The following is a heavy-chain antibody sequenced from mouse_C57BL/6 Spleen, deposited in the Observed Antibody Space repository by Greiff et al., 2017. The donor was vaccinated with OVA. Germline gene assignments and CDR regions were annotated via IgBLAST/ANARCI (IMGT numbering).Heavy chain of an antibody. D-gene: IGHD1-1*01. CDR3: ARSITTVVGAMDY. Sequence: QVQLQQPGAELAKPGASVKLSCKASGYTFTSYWMHWVKQRPGQGLEWIGNINPSSGYTKYNQKFKDKATLTADKSSSTAYMQLSSLTYEDSAVYYCARSITTVVGAMDYWGQGTSVTVSS. CDR1: GYTFTSYW. V-gene: IGHV1-7*01. J-gene: IGHJ4*01. CDR2: INPSSGYT.